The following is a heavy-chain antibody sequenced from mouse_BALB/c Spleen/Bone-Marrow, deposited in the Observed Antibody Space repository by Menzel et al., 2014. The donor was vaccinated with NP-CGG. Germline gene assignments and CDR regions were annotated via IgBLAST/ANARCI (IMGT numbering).Heavy chain of an antibody. Sequence: VQLQQSGPRLVKPSQPLSLTCSVTGDSITSGYWNWIRKFPGNKLEYMGHISYSGSTYYNPSLKSRISITRDTSTNQYYLQLNSVTTEDTATYYCARRDYGKHFDVWGAGTTVTVSS. J-gene: IGHJ1*01. CDR3: ARRDYGKHFDV. V-gene: IGHV3-8*02. CDR1: GDSITSGY. D-gene: IGHD2-1*01. CDR2: ISYSGST.